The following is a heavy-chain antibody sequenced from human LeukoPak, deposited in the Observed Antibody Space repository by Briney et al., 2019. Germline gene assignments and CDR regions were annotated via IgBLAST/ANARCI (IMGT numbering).Heavy chain of an antibody. D-gene: IGHD6-13*01. CDR1: GFTVSSNY. V-gene: IGHV3-66*02. J-gene: IGHJ4*01. CDR3: ASKGPQYTSSWYYFDY. Sequence: QPGGSLRLSRAASGFTVSSNYMSWVRQAPGKGLEWVSIIYSGGSTYYADSVKGRFTISRDNSKNTLYLQMNSLRAEDTAVYYCASKGPQYTSSWYYFDYWGQGTLVTVSS. CDR2: IYSGGST.